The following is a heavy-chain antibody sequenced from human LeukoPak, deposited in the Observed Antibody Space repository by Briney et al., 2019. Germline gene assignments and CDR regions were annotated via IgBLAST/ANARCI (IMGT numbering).Heavy chain of an antibody. CDR2: INSDGSST. D-gene: IGHD6-13*01. CDR3: TRVFVGDEYSSSGY. Sequence: GGSLRLSCAASGFTFSRYYMHWVRQAPGRGLVWVSRINSDGSSTTYADSAKGRFTISRDNAKNTLYLQMNSLKVEDTAVYYCTRVFVGDEYSSSGYWGQGTLVTVSS. J-gene: IGHJ4*02. CDR1: GFTFSRYY. V-gene: IGHV3-74*01.